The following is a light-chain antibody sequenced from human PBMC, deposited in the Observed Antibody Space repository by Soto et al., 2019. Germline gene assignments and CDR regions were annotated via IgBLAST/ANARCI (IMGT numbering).Light chain of an antibody. Sequence: DIQMTQSPSSLSASVGDRVTISCQASQDISNRLNWYQQKPGTAPKLLIYDASLLETGVPSRFSGGGSETDFTFTISSLQPEDFATYYCQQIDNLLFTFGQGTKLEI. V-gene: IGKV1-33*01. CDR1: QDISNR. CDR3: QQIDNLLFT. J-gene: IGKJ2*01. CDR2: DAS.